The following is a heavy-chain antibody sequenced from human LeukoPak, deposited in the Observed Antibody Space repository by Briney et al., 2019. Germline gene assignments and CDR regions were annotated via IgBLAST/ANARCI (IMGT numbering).Heavy chain of an antibody. V-gene: IGHV3-30*04. CDR1: GFTFSSYA. Sequence: GGSLRLSCAASGFTFSSYAMHWVRQSPGKGLEWVAVISYDGSNKYYADSVKGRFTISRDNSKNTLYLQMNSLRAEDTAVYYCAREGTIILRYFDWSETNFDYWGQGTLVTVSS. J-gene: IGHJ4*02. CDR2: ISYDGSNK. CDR3: AREGTIILRYFDWSETNFDY. D-gene: IGHD3-9*01.